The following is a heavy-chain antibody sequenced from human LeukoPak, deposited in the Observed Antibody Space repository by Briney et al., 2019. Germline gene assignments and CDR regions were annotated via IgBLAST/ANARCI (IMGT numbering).Heavy chain of an antibody. J-gene: IGHJ4*02. Sequence: ASVKVSCKASGYTFTRYYMHWVRQAPGQGLEWMGIINPSAGSTVYAQKFQGRVTMTRDMSTSTVYMELSSLRYEDTALYYCARDEGIPGTTWGANFHYWGQGTLVTVSS. CDR1: GYTFTRYY. V-gene: IGHV1-46*01. CDR2: INPSAGST. CDR3: ARDEGIPGTTWGANFHY. D-gene: IGHD1-20*01.